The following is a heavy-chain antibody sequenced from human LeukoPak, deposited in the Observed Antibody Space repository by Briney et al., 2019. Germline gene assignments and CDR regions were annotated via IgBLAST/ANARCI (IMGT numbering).Heavy chain of an antibody. J-gene: IGHJ4*02. D-gene: IGHD5-24*01. V-gene: IGHV4-4*07. CDR3: ARELRRDVYNYFDY. CDR2: IYTSGNT. CDR1: GGSISSYY. Sequence: PSETLSLTCTVSGGSISSYYWGWIRQSAGKGLEWIGRIYTSGNTNYNPSLKSRVTMSVDTSNNHFSLNLSSVTAADTAVYYCARELRRDVYNYFDYWGQGTLVTVSS.